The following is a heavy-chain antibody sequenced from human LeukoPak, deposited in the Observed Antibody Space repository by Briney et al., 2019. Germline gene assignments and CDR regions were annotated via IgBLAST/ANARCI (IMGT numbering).Heavy chain of an antibody. CDR2: IYHSGST. D-gene: IGHD1-26*01. V-gene: IGHV4-30-2*01. J-gene: IGHJ3*02. CDR1: GGSISRGGYY. CDR3: ATEAIIVGATTNDAFDI. Sequence: SQTLSLTCTVSGGSISRGGYYWSWIRQPPGKGLEWIGYIYHSGSTYYNPSLKSRVTISVDRSKNQFSLKLSSVTAADTAVYYCATEAIIVGATTNDAFDIWGQGTMVTVSS.